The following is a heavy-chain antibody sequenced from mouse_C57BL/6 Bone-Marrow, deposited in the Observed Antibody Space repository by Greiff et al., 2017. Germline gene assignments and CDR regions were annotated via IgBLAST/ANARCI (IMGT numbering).Heavy chain of an antibody. CDR3: ARGIYYGSSYYFDY. Sequence: VQRVESGAELARPGASVKLSCKASGYTFTSYGISWVKQRTGQGLEWIGEIYPRSGNTYYNEKFKGKATLTADKSSSTAYMELRSLTSEDSAVYFCARGIYYGSSYYFDYWGQGTTLTVSS. CDR1: GYTFTSYG. V-gene: IGHV1-81*01. J-gene: IGHJ2*01. D-gene: IGHD1-1*01. CDR2: IYPRSGNT.